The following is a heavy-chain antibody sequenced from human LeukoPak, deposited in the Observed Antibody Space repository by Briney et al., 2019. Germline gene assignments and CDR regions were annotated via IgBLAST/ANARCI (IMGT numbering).Heavy chain of an antibody. Sequence: SETLSLTCAVYGGAFSGYYWSWIRQPPGKGLEWIGEINHSGSTNYNPSLKSRVTISVDTSKNQFSLKLSSVTAAYTAVYYCARGGYYDSSGYYQWNWFDPWGQGTLVTVSS. V-gene: IGHV4-34*01. D-gene: IGHD3-22*01. CDR1: GGAFSGYY. CDR2: INHSGST. CDR3: ARGGYYDSSGYYQWNWFDP. J-gene: IGHJ5*02.